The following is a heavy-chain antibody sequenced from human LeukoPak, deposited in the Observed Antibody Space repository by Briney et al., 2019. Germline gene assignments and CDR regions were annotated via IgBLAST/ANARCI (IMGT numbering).Heavy chain of an antibody. CDR3: ARPGAPFGGVVAIDY. CDR1: GFTFSNYA. D-gene: IGHD3-16*02. J-gene: IGHJ4*02. Sequence: GGSLRLSCAASGFTFSNYAMHWVCQAPGKGLEWVSVISYEGTNKYYADSLEGRFTISRDNSKNTLYLQMSSLRAEDTAVYHCARPGAPFGGVVAIDYWGQGTLVTVSS. V-gene: IGHV3-30-3*01. CDR2: ISYEGTNK.